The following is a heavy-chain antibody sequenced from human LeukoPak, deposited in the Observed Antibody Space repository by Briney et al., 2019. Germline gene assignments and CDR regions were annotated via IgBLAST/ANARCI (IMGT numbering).Heavy chain of an antibody. Sequence: GGSLRLSCAASGFTFSSYSMNWVRQAPGKGLEWVSSIRSNSNYIYYADSVKGRFTISRDNAKNSLYLQMNSVRAEDTAVYYCATTPGGSGYYYNWGQGTLVTVSS. CDR2: IRSNSNYI. CDR3: ATTPGGSGYYYN. V-gene: IGHV3-21*01. CDR1: GFTFSSYS. J-gene: IGHJ4*02. D-gene: IGHD3-22*01.